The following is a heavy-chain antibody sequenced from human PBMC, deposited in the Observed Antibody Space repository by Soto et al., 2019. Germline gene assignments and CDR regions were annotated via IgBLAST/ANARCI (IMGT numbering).Heavy chain of an antibody. J-gene: IGHJ1*01. D-gene: IGHD1-1*01. CDR1: GYNFFDYG. V-gene: IGHV1-18*01. Sequence: QIQLVQSGAEVKKPGASVKVSCKASGYNFFDYGVNWVRQAPGQGLEWMGWVSPKSGNTDFARKVQSRVTMTADTSTNTAYLELRGLRSDDTAVYYCARGRTVSSIGPLLVWGQGTLVSVSS. CDR2: VSPKSGNT. CDR3: ARGRTVSSIGPLLV.